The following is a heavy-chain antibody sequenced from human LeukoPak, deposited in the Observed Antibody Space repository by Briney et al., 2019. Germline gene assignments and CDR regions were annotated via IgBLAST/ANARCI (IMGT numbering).Heavy chain of an antibody. CDR2: INWNGGST. CDR1: GFTFDDYG. D-gene: IGHD3-10*01. J-gene: IGHJ5*02. CDR3: AGGVQGVSSWFDP. V-gene: IGHV3-20*04. Sequence: GGSLRLSCAAFGFTFDDYGMTWVRQAPGKGLEWVSGINWNGGSTGYADSVKGRFTISRDNFNNNLQMNSLRIDDTAVYYCAGGVQGVSSWFDPWGQGTLVTVSS.